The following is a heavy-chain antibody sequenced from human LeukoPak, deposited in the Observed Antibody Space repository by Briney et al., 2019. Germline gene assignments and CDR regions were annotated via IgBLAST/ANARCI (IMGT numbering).Heavy chain of an antibody. CDR1: GGYISSSSYY. D-gene: IGHD3-3*01. V-gene: IGHV4-39*01. CDR3: ARFGSRGITIFGVVIDAFDI. CDR2: IDYSGST. J-gene: IGHJ3*02. Sequence: SESLSLTCPVSGGYISSSSYYWGWIRPPPGKGVGLFGNIDYSGSTYYDSSLKSRVAISVDTSKNQFSLKLSSVTAADTAVYYCARFGSRGITIFGVVIDAFDIWGQGTMVTVSS.